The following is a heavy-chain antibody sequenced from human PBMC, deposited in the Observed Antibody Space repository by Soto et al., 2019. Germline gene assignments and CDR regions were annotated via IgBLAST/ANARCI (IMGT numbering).Heavy chain of an antibody. D-gene: IGHD6-6*01. Sequence: GGSLRLSCAASGFTFSSYAMHWVRQAPGKGLEWVAVISYDGSNKYYADSVKGRFTISRDNSKNTLYLQMNSLRAEDTAVYYCARLCEAARPMSKMCLVPYWGQGTLVTVSS. V-gene: IGHV3-30-3*01. CDR3: ARLCEAARPMSKMCLVPY. CDR1: GFTFSSYA. J-gene: IGHJ4*02. CDR2: ISYDGSNK.